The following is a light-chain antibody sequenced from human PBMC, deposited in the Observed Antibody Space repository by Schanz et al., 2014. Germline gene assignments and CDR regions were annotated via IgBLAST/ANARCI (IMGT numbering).Light chain of an antibody. CDR2: LGS. Sequence: DIVMTQSPLSLPVTPGEPASISCRSSQSLLHSNGYNYLDWYLQKPGQSPQLLIYLGSNRASGVPDRFSGSGSGTDFTLKVSRVEAEDVGVYYCMQSSQLPLTFGQGTKVEIK. CDR1: QSLLHSNGYNY. V-gene: IGKV2-28*01. J-gene: IGKJ1*01. CDR3: MQSSQLPLT.